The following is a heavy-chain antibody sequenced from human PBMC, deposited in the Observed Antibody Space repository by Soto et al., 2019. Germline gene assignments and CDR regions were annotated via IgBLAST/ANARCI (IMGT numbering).Heavy chain of an antibody. CDR1: GGSVNSDYYY. D-gene: IGHD6-6*01. CDR2: IYNTGRT. CDR3: AREYSNSPEAFDY. J-gene: IGHJ4*02. V-gene: IGHV4-61*01. Sequence: SETLSLTCTVSGGSVNSDYYYWSWIRRPPGKGLEWIGYIYNTGRTNYNPSLESRVTISLDTSRNQFSLKLSSVTAAGTAVFYCAREYSNSPEAFDYWGQGALVTVSS.